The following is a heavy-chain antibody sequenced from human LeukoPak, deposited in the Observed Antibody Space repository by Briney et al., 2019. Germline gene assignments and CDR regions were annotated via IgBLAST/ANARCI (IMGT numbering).Heavy chain of an antibody. V-gene: IGHV1-2*02. D-gene: IGHD1-26*01. CDR3: ARDFGDIVGASDY. CDR2: INPNSGGT. J-gene: IGHJ4*02. CDR1: GYTFTGYY. Sequence: ASVKVSCKASGYTFTGYYMHWVRQAPGQGLERMGWINPNSGGTNYAQKFQGRVTMTRDTSISTAYMELSRLRSDDTAVYSCARDFGDIVGASDYWGQGTLVTVSS.